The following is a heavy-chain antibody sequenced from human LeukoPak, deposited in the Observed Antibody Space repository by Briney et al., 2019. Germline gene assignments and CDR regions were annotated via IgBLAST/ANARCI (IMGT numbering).Heavy chain of an antibody. V-gene: IGHV3-48*02. CDR3: ARDYGGHGEYFDY. Sequence: QPGGSLRLSCAASGFPFSSYNINWVRQAPGKGLEWVSYISSSENIIDYADSVKGRFTISRDNAKNSVYLQMNSLRDEDTAVYHCARDYGGHGEYFDYWGQGTLVTVSS. D-gene: IGHD4-23*01. CDR2: ISSSENII. CDR1: GFPFSSYN. J-gene: IGHJ4*02.